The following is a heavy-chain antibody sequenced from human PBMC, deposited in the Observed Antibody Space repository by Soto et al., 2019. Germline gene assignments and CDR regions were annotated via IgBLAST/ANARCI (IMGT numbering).Heavy chain of an antibody. D-gene: IGHD6-13*01. CDR2: IIPIFGTA. V-gene: IGHV1-69*13. Sequence: GASVKVSCKASGGTFSSYAISWVRQAPGQGLEWMGGIIPIFGTANYAQKFQGRVTITADESTSTAYMELSSLRSEDTAVYYCARAGPYSSIWNGHRGDAFDIWGQGTMVTVSS. J-gene: IGHJ3*02. CDR3: ARAGPYSSIWNGHRGDAFDI. CDR1: GGTFSSYA.